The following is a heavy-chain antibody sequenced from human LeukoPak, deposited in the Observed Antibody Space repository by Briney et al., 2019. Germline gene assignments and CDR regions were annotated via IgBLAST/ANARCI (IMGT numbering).Heavy chain of an antibody. J-gene: IGHJ1*01. Sequence: SETLSLTCTVSGGSISSYYWSWIRQPPGKGLEWIGYIYYSGSTNYNPSLKSRVTISVDTSKNQFSLKLSPVTAADTAVYYCARTTTVSKQWLVQAEYFQHWGQGTLVTVSS. D-gene: IGHD6-19*01. CDR2: IYYSGST. CDR1: GGSISSYY. V-gene: IGHV4-59*01. CDR3: ARTTTVSKQWLVQAEYFQH.